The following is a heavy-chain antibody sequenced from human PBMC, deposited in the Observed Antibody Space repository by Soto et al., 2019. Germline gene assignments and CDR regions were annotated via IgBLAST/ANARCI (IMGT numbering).Heavy chain of an antibody. CDR3: ASPAGTTRGSYTRFDY. Sequence: QVQLVQSGAEVKKPGSSVKVSCKASGGTFSSYAISWVRQAPGQGLGWMGGIIPIFGTANYAQKFQGRVTITADESTRTAYMELSSLRSEDTAVYYCASPAGTTRGSYTRFDYWGQGTLVTVSS. J-gene: IGHJ4*02. CDR2: IIPIFGTA. V-gene: IGHV1-69*01. D-gene: IGHD1-7*01. CDR1: GGTFSSYA.